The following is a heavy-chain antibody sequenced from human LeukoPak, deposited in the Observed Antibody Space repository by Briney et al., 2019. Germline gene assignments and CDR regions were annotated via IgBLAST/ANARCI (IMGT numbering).Heavy chain of an antibody. CDR3: ARGIGGYYYYMDV. CDR1: VYTFTFYY. J-gene: IGHJ6*03. Sequence: ASVTVSFKPSVYTFTFYYMHWVRQAPGQGGEGMGWINPNTGGTNYAQKFQGRVTMTRDTSISTAYMELSRLRSDDTAVYYCARGIGGYYYYMDVWGKGTTVTVSS. D-gene: IGHD3-10*01. CDR2: INPNTGGT. V-gene: IGHV1-2*02.